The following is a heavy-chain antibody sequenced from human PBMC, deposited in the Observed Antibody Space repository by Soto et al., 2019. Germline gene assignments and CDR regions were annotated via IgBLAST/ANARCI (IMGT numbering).Heavy chain of an antibody. CDR3: ARDGGRHSGGIDY. Sequence: QVQLVQSGAEVKKPESSVKVSCKDSGGTFSSYSINWVRQAPGQGLEWMGEIIPIFGTANYAQKFQGRVTITSDESTCTAYMELSSLRSEDTAVYYCARDGGRHSGGIDYWGQGTLVTVSS. CDR1: GGTFSSYS. D-gene: IGHD1-26*01. CDR2: IIPIFGTA. V-gene: IGHV1-69*01. J-gene: IGHJ4*02.